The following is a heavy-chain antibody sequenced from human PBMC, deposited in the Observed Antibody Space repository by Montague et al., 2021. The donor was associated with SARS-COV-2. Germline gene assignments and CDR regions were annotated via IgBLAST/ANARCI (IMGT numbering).Heavy chain of an antibody. Sequence: PALVKPTQTLTLTCSFSGFSLSTSGVGVGWIRQPPGKAPECLAVIYWNDDKRYRPSLKSRITVTKDSSKNQVVLTMTNTDPVDTAMYYCAHKRRGRPIEFEFWGQGTLVIVSS. V-gene: IGHV2-5*01. D-gene: IGHD5-12*01. CDR1: GFSLSTSGVG. J-gene: IGHJ4*02. CDR3: AHKRRGRPIEFEF. CDR2: IYWNDDK.